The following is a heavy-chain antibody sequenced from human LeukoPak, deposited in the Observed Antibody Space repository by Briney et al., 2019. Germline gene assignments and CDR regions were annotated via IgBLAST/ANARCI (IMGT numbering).Heavy chain of an antibody. V-gene: IGHV4-59*01. J-gene: IGHJ4*02. CDR3: ARGGWNKFDY. CDR1: GGSISSYY. Sequence: AETLSLTCTVSGGSISSYYWSWIRQPPGKGLEWIGWIFYSGTTNYNPSLKSRVTISVDTSKNQLSLKLSSVTAADTAVYYCARGGWNKFDYWGQGTLVTVSS. CDR2: IFYSGTT. D-gene: IGHD3-22*01.